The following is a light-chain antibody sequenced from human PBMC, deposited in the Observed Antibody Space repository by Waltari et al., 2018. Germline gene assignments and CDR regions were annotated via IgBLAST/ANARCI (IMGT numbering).Light chain of an antibody. Sequence: QLVLTQSPSVSPSLGASVKLTCTLSTGHSSNVIAWHQQQPGKGPRYLMKVNSDGSHSKGDAIPDRFSGSGAGPERDRTISSLQSDDEADYYCQTGGHGTWVFGGGTKLTVL. V-gene: IGLV4-69*01. J-gene: IGLJ3*02. CDR3: QTGGHGTWV. CDR1: TGHSSNV. CDR2: VNSDGSH.